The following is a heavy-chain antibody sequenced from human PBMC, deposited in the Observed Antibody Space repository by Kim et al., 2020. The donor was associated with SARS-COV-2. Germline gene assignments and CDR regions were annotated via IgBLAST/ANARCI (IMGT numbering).Heavy chain of an antibody. V-gene: IGHV4-34*01. CDR3: ARGRGTVYATYYFDY. J-gene: IGHJ4*02. Sequence: PSLKSRVTISVDTSKNQFSLKLSSVTAADTAVYYCARGRGTVYATYYFDYWGQGTLVTVSS. D-gene: IGHD2-8*01.